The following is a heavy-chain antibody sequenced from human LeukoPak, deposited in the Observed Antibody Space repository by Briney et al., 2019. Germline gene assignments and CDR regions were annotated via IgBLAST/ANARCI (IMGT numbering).Heavy chain of an antibody. CDR1: GGSFSGYY. V-gene: IGHV4-59*01. Sequence: PSETLSLTCAVYGGSFSGYYWSWIRQPPGKGLEWIGNIYYSGSTNYNPSLKSRVTISVDTSKNQFSLKLSSVTAADTAVYYCTRGSIAYYYMDVWGKGTTVTISS. CDR3: TRGSIAYYYMDV. CDR2: IYYSGST. D-gene: IGHD3-22*01. J-gene: IGHJ6*03.